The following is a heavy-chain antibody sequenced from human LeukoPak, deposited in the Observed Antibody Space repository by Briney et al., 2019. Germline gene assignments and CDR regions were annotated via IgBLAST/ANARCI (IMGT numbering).Heavy chain of an antibody. V-gene: IGHV3-23*01. D-gene: IGHD1-14*01. CDR1: AFPFSTYV. J-gene: IGHJ4*02. CDR3: AKGGLTTPLHY. Sequence: GGSLRLSCAASAFPFSTYVMSWVRQAPGGGLEWISSISGDGARTYYTNSVKGRFTIFRDNPKNTLFLQVNSLKVEDTAVYYCAKGGLTTPLHYWGQGTLVTVSS. CDR2: ISGDGART.